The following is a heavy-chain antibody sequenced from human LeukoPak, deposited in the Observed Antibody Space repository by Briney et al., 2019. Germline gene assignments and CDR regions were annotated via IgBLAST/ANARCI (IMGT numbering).Heavy chain of an antibody. V-gene: IGHV3-21*01. D-gene: IGHD3-16*01. Sequence: PGGSLRLSCAASGFTFSSYSMNWVRQAPGKGLEWVPSISSSSSYIYYADSVKGRFTISRDNAKNSLYLQMNSLRAEDTAVYYCARDQKPYDYVDAFDIWGQGTMVTVSS. CDR1: GFTFSSYS. J-gene: IGHJ3*02. CDR2: ISSSSSYI. CDR3: ARDQKPYDYVDAFDI.